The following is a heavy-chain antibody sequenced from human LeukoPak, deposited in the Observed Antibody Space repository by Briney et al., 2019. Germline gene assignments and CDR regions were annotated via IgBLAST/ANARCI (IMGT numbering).Heavy chain of an antibody. CDR1: GYSCTTYW. Sequence: GASLKISCQGSGYSCTTYWIAWVRQIPGRGLEWMGIIYPGDSHIRYSPSFEGQVTISTDKSIGTAYLQWSSLTASDTAMYYCARLAFSYCSGGACSRFDYWGHGTLVTVSS. CDR3: ARLAFSYCSGGACSRFDY. V-gene: IGHV5-51*01. D-gene: IGHD2-15*01. J-gene: IGHJ4*01. CDR2: IYPGDSHI.